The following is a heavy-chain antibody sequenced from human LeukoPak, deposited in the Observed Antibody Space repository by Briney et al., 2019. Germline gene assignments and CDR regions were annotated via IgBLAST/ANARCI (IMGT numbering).Heavy chain of an antibody. CDR3: ARSYDIFHFHMDV. V-gene: IGHV1-18*01. Sequence: ASVKVSCKASGYTFTSYAISWVRQAPGQGPEWMGWISGHSTNRKIAQKFQGRVTMTTDTSTSTATMELRSLRSDDTAVYYCARSYDIFHFHMDVWGEGTTVTVSS. J-gene: IGHJ6*03. D-gene: IGHD3-9*01. CDR2: ISGHSTNR. CDR1: GYTFTSYA.